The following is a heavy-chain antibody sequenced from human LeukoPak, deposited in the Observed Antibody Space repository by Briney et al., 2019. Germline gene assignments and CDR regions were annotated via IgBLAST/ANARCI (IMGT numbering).Heavy chain of an antibody. CDR3: ARERDIVLMVRYDSSGLPEPYAFDI. Sequence: EASVKVSCKASGGTFSSYAISWVRQAPGQGLEWMGRIIPIFGTANYAQKFQGRVTITTDESTSTAYMELSSLRSEDTAVYYCARERDIVLMVRYDSSGLPEPYAFDIWGQGTMVTVSS. CDR2: IIPIFGTA. CDR1: GGTFSSYA. V-gene: IGHV1-69*05. D-gene: IGHD2-8*01. J-gene: IGHJ3*02.